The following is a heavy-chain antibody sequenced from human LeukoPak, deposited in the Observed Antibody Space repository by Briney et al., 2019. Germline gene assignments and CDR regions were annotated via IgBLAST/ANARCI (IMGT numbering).Heavy chain of an antibody. D-gene: IGHD6-13*01. CDR3: ARVQQLAPGAVFQH. CDR2: IYYSGST. V-gene: IGHV4-59*01. J-gene: IGHJ1*01. CDR1: GGSISSYY. Sequence: SETLPLTCTVSGGSISSYYWSWIRQPPGKGLEWIGYIYYSGSTNYNPSLKSRVTISVDTSKNQFSLKLSSVTAADTAVYYCARVQQLAPGAVFQHWGQGTLVTVSS.